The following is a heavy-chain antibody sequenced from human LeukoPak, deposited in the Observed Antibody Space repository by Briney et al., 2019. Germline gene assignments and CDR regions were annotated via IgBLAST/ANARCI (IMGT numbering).Heavy chain of an antibody. J-gene: IGHJ3*02. CDR1: GGSIRSSSYY. CDR3: ARAPHSRIGFLGNNAFDI. V-gene: IGHV4-39*07. Sequence: TPETLSLTCTVSGGSIRSSSYYWGWIRQPPGKGLEWIGSIYYSGSTYYNPSLKSRITISVDTSKNQFSLKLSSVTAADTAVYYCARAPHSRIGFLGNNAFDIWGQGTMVTVSS. CDR2: IYYSGST. D-gene: IGHD1/OR15-1a*01.